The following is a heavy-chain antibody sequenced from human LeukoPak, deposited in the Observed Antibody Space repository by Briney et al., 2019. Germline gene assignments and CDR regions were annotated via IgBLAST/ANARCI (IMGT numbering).Heavy chain of an antibody. CDR3: ARDLTAYCGGGCYSGAFDI. Sequence: PSETLSLTCTVSGGSISSYYWSWIRQPPGKGLEWIGYIYYSGSTNYNPSLKSRVTISVGTSKNQFSLKLSSVTAADTAVYYCARDLTAYCGGGCYSGAFDIWGQGTMVTVSS. V-gene: IGHV4-59*01. CDR1: GGSISSYY. CDR2: IYYSGST. J-gene: IGHJ3*02. D-gene: IGHD2-21*02.